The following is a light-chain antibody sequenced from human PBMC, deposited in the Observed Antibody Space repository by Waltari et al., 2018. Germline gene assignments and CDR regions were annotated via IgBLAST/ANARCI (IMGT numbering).Light chain of an antibody. CDR1: SGYSSND. CDR2: VNSDGSH. CDR3: QTGGHGTWV. Sequence: LVLTQSPSASASLGASVKLTCTLSSGYSSNDLAWLQQQQGNGPRYLIKVNSDGSHRKGDDIPDRFSASNSGTECYLTISSLQSEDEADYYCQTGGHGTWVFGGGTKLTVL. V-gene: IGLV4-69*01. J-gene: IGLJ3*02.